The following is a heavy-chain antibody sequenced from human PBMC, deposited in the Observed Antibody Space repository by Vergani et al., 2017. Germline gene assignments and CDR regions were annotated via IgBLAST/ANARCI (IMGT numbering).Heavy chain of an antibody. CDR2: IIPIFGTA. CDR1: GGTFSSYA. Sequence: QVQLVQSGAEVKKPGSSVKVSCKASGGTFSSYAISWVRQAPGQGLEWMGGIIPIFGTANYAQKFQGRVTITADESTSTAYMELSSLRSEATAVYYCARDRIDRGRIVVPAAVYFDYWGQGTLVTVSS. V-gene: IGHV1-69*01. J-gene: IGHJ4*02. D-gene: IGHD2-2*01. CDR3: ARDRIDRGRIVVPAAVYFDY.